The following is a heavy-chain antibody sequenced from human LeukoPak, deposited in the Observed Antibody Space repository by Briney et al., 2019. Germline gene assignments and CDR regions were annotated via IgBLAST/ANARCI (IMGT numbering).Heavy chain of an antibody. J-gene: IGHJ6*02. CDR2: INHSGST. CDR3: ARGNTIFGVVTPYYYYGMDV. D-gene: IGHD3-3*01. V-gene: IGHV4-34*01. Sequence: SETLSLTCAVYGGSFSGYYWSWIRQPPGKGLEWLGEINHSGSTNYNPSLKSRVTISVDTSKNQFSLKLSSVTAADTAVHYCARGNTIFGVVTPYYYYGMDVWGQGTTVTVSS. CDR1: GGSFSGYY.